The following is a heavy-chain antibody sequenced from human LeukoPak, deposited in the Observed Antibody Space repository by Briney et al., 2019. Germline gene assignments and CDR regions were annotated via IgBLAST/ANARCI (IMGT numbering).Heavy chain of an antibody. J-gene: IGHJ4*02. V-gene: IGHV3-66*01. D-gene: IGHD3-22*01. CDR3: ARVGNYYDSSGYLDY. Sequence: PGGSLRLSCAASGFTVSSNYMSWVRQAPGKGLEWVSVIYSGGSTYYADSVKGRFTISRDNSKNTLYLQMNSLRAEDTAVYYCARVGNYYDSSGYLDYWGQGTLVTVSS. CDR2: IYSGGST. CDR1: GFTVSSNY.